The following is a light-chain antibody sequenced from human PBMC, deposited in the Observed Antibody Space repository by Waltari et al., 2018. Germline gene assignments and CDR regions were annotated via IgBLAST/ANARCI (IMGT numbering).Light chain of an antibody. J-gene: IGKJ1*01. Sequence: DIQMTQSPSSLSASVGDRVTITCRASQSITSYLNWYQQKPGKAPKLLIYAASNLQSGVPSRFSGSGSETDFTLTISSLQPEDFATYYCQQSYSTPCTFGQGTKLEIK. CDR1: QSITSY. CDR2: AAS. V-gene: IGKV1-39*01. CDR3: QQSYSTPCT.